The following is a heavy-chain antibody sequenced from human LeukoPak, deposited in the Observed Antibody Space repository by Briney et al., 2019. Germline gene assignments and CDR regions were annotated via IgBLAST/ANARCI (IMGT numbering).Heavy chain of an antibody. V-gene: IGHV1-18*01. D-gene: IGHD3-22*01. CDR2: ISAYNGNT. J-gene: IGHJ3*02. Sequence: ASVKASCKASGYTFTNYGISWVRQAPGQGLEWMGWISAYNGNTNSAQKFQGRVTMTTDTSTTTAYMDLRSLRSDDTAVYYCARDRGYYDSSGYEGAFDIWGRGTMVTVSS. CDR3: ARDRGYYDSSGYEGAFDI. CDR1: GYTFTNYG.